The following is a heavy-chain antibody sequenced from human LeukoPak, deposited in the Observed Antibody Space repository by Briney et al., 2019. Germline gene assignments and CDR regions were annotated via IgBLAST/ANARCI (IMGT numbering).Heavy chain of an antibody. J-gene: IGHJ4*02. Sequence: GSLRLSCAASGFTFSSYAMHWVRQAPGKGLEWVAVISYDGSNKYYADSVKGRFTISRDNSKNTLYLQMNSLRAEDTAVYYCARPPSRAFYGHDYWGQGTLVTVSS. CDR2: ISYDGSNK. CDR1: GFTFSSYA. V-gene: IGHV3-30*04. CDR3: ARPPSRAFYGHDY. D-gene: IGHD2/OR15-2a*01.